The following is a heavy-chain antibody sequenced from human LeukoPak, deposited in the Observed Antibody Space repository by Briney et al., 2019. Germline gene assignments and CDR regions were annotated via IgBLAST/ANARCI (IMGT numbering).Heavy chain of an antibody. CDR1: GFTFRYSA. CDR2: IKQDESEK. Sequence: PGGSLRLSCAASGFTFRYSAMSWARQAPGKGLEWVANIKQDESEKYYGDSVRGRFTISRDNAQNSLYLQMNSLRAEDTAVYYCARDNGYFSVDYWGQGTLVTVSS. D-gene: IGHD3-22*01. CDR3: ARDNGYFSVDY. V-gene: IGHV3-7*01. J-gene: IGHJ4*02.